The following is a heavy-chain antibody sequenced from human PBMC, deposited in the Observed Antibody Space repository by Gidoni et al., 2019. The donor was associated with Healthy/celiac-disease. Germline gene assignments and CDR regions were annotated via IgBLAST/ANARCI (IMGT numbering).Heavy chain of an antibody. CDR3: ARRLDYYGSGSYSSHFDY. J-gene: IGHJ4*02. D-gene: IGHD3-10*01. Sequence: QLQLQESGPGLVKPSETLSLTCTVSGGSISSSSYYWGWIRQPPGKGLEWIGSIYYSGSTYYNPSLKSRVTISVDTSKNQFSLKLSSVTAADTAVYYCARRLDYYGSGSYSSHFDYWGQGTLVTVSS. CDR2: IYYSGST. V-gene: IGHV4-39*01. CDR1: GGSISSSSYY.